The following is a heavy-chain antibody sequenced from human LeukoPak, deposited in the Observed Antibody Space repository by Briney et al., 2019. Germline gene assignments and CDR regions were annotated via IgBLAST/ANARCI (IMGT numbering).Heavy chain of an antibody. D-gene: IGHD2/OR15-2a*01. CDR3: ASYLTSIPSGMDV. J-gene: IGHJ6*02. Sequence: GGSLRLSCAASGFTFSRYWMHWLRQAPGKGLVWVSHISTDGSSTTYADSVKGRFTISRDNGRNTLYLQMYSLRAEDTAVYYCASYLTSIPSGMDVWGQGTTVTVSS. CDR1: GFTFSRYW. V-gene: IGHV3-74*01. CDR2: ISTDGSST.